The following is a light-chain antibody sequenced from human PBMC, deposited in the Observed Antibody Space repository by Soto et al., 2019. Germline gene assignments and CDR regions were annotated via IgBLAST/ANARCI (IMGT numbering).Light chain of an antibody. Sequence: QSALTQPASVSGSPGQSITISCTGASSDVGDYSYVSWYQHHPGQAPELLIYEVSNRPSGVSNRFSGSKSGNTASLTISGLQAEDETDYYCFSYTSSGTYVFGTGTKLTVL. CDR1: SSDVGDYSY. CDR2: EVS. V-gene: IGLV2-14*01. CDR3: FSYTSSGTYV. J-gene: IGLJ1*01.